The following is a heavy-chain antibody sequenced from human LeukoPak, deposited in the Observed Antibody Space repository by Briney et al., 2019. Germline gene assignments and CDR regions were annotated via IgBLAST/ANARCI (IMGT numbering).Heavy chain of an antibody. J-gene: IGHJ4*02. CDR1: GYTFTGYY. D-gene: IGHD4-17*01. Sequence: ASVKVSCKASGYTFTGYYMHWVRQAPGQGLEWMGIINPSGGSTSYAQKFQGRVTMTRDASTSTVYMELSSLRSEDTAVYYCARDPNEMTTVTTYYFDYWGQGTLVTVSS. CDR2: INPSGGST. V-gene: IGHV1-46*01. CDR3: ARDPNEMTTVTTYYFDY.